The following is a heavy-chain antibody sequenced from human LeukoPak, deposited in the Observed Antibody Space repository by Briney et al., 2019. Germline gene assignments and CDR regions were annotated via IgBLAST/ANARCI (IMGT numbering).Heavy chain of an antibody. CDR3: ARERRGNIGQYYYYYMDV. J-gene: IGHJ6*03. D-gene: IGHD4-23*01. CDR2: IYSGGST. Sequence: PGGSLRLSCAASGFTVSSNYMSWVRQAPGKGLEWVSVIYSGGSTYYADSVKGRFAISRDNSKNTLYLQMNSLRAEDTAVYYCARERRGNIGQYYYYYMDVWGKGTTVTVSS. V-gene: IGHV3-66*02. CDR1: GFTVSSNY.